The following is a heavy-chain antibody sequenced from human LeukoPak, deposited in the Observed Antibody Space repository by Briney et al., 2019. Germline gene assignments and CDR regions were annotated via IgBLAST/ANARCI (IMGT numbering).Heavy chain of an antibody. CDR1: GGTFSSYG. Sequence: SCKASGGTFSSYGIIWVRQAPGKGLEWVAVISYDGSNKYYADSVKGRFTISRDNSKNTLYLQMNSLRAEDTAVYYCAKDSTMVRGVITYYYYYGMDVWGQGTTVTVSS. CDR2: ISYDGSNK. CDR3: AKDSTMVRGVITYYYYYGMDV. J-gene: IGHJ6*02. D-gene: IGHD3-10*01. V-gene: IGHV3-30*18.